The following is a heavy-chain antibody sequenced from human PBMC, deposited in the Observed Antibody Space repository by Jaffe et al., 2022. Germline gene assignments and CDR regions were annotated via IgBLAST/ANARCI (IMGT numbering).Heavy chain of an antibody. J-gene: IGHJ4*02. Sequence: QVQLVQSGAEVKKPGASVKVSCEASGYPFTGYYIHWVRQAPGQGLEWMGRLNPNSGTTTYAQNFQGRVTVTRDTSISTAYMDLNRLGSDDTAIYYCARDRSGLRLKGDYYFDYWGQGTLVTVSS. CDR1: GYPFTGYY. CDR2: LNPNSGTT. D-gene: IGHD5-12*01. CDR3: ARDRSGLRLKGDYYFDY. V-gene: IGHV1-2*02.